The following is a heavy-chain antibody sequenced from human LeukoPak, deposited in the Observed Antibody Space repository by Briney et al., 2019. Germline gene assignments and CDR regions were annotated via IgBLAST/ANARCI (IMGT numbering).Heavy chain of an antibody. CDR3: AREGGFYRPLDY. CDR2: ISYSGST. Sequence: SETLSLTCTVSGGSISRYYWSWIRQPPGKGLEWIGYISYSGSTKYNPSLMSRVTISVDTSKNQFSLKLSSATAADTAVYYCAREGGFYRPLDYSGQGTLVTVSS. D-gene: IGHD6-25*01. CDR1: GGSISRYY. J-gene: IGHJ4*02. V-gene: IGHV4-59*01.